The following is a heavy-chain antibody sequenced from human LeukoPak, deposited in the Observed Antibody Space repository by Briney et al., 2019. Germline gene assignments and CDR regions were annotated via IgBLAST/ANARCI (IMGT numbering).Heavy chain of an antibody. CDR3: ARSQNYYGSGDY. Sequence: SQTLSLTCTVSGGSISSGGYYWSWIRQHPGRGLEWIGYIYYSGSTYYNPSLKSRVTISVDTSKNQFSLKLSSVTAADTAVYYCARSQNYYGSGDYWSQGTLVTVSS. CDR2: IYYSGST. D-gene: IGHD3-10*01. V-gene: IGHV4-31*03. CDR1: GGSISSGGYY. J-gene: IGHJ4*02.